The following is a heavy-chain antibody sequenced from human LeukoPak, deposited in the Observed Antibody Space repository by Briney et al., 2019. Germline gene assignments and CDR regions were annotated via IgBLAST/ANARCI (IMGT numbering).Heavy chain of an antibody. D-gene: IGHD3-16*01. Sequence: YLTHSYLEEGVILSKSGVLWGRRIIKKKMEWVALIWNEGTNKYYADSVKGRFTISRDNSKNTLYLQMNSLRTEDTAVYYCVGDTPPGGDFFFNYWGQGALVTVSS. CDR2: IWNEGTNK. J-gene: IGHJ4*02. V-gene: IGHV3-33*01. CDR1: GVILSKSG. CDR3: VGDTPPGGDFFFNY.